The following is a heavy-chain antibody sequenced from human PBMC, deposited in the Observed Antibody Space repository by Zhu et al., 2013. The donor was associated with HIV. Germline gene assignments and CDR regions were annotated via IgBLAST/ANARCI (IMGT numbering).Heavy chain of an antibody. D-gene: IGHD6-6*01. CDR2: INHSGST. CDR1: WVLQWLL. CDR3: ARGLWGIAARFDY. J-gene: IGHJ4*02. Sequence: QVQLQQWGAGLLKPSETLSPHLRCLWWVLQWLLLELDPPAPREGLEWIGEINHSGSTNYNPSLKSRVTISVDTSKNQFSLKLSSVTAADTAVYYCARGLWGIAARFDYWGQGTPGHRSP. V-gene: IGHV4-34*01.